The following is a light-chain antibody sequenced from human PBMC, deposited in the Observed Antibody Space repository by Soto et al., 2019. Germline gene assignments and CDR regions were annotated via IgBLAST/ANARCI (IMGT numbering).Light chain of an antibody. J-gene: IGKJ1*01. CDR1: QTISSW. CDR2: AAS. Sequence: DIQLTQSPSTLSVSVGDRVTITCRASQTISSWLAWYQQKPGKAPKLLIYAASSLQSGVPSRFSGSGSGTEFTLTISSLQPDDFATYYCQQYNSYSWTFGQGTKVDIK. CDR3: QQYNSYSWT. V-gene: IGKV1-5*01.